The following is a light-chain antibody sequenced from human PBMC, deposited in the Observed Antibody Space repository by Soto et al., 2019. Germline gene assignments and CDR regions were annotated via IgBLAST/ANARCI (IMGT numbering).Light chain of an antibody. Sequence: EVVLTQTPATLAWSPGERATFSCRASQSDGSYLAWYQQKPGQPPRLLIYDISYRATGVPDRFSGSGSGTLFTLTISSLEPEDFAVYYCQHRSNWRFGGGTKV. CDR1: QSDGSY. J-gene: IGKJ4*01. CDR2: DIS. V-gene: IGKV3-11*01. CDR3: QHRSNWR.